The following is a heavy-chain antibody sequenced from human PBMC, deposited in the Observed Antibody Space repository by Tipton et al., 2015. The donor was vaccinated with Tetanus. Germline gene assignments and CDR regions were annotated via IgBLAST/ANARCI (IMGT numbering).Heavy chain of an antibody. CDR2: INPNSGGT. Sequence: QLVQSGAEVKKPGASVKVSCKASGYTFTGYYMHWVRQAPGQGLEWMGWINPNSGGTNYAQKFQGWVPMTRDTSISTAYMELSRLRSDDTAVYYCARDRGQYSSSWYDYNWFDPWGQGTLVTVSS. J-gene: IGHJ5*02. V-gene: IGHV1-2*04. CDR3: ARDRGQYSSSWYDYNWFDP. CDR1: GYTFTGYY. D-gene: IGHD6-13*01.